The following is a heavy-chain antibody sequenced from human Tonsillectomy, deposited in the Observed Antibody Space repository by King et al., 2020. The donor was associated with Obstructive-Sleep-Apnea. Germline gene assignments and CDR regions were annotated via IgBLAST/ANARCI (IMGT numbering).Heavy chain of an antibody. V-gene: IGHV3-74*01. CDR1: GFTVSGYW. CDR2: INSDGSST. J-gene: IGHJ6*02. D-gene: IGHD1-26*01. CDR3: ARGVGHYYYYYGLDV. Sequence: DVQLVESGGGLIQPGGSLRLSCAASGFTVSGYWMHWVRQAPGKGLVWVSRINSDGSSTTYADSVKGRFTISRDNAKNTLYLQMNSLRAEDTAVYYCARGVGHYYYYYGLDVWGQGTTVTVSS.